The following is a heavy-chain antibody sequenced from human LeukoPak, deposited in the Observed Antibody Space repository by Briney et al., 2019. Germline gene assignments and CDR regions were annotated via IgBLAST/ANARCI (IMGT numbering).Heavy chain of an antibody. V-gene: IGHV3-74*01. CDR2: INSDGSIT. J-gene: IGHJ5*02. Sequence: GGSLRLSCTASGFTFSSYWMHWVRQAPGKGLVWVSRINSDGSITDYADSVKGRFTISRDNAKNTLYLQMNSLRVEDTAVYYCARDQSSSWYVAWFDPWGQGTLVTVSS. CDR3: ARDQSSSWYVAWFDP. D-gene: IGHD6-13*01. CDR1: GFTFSSYW.